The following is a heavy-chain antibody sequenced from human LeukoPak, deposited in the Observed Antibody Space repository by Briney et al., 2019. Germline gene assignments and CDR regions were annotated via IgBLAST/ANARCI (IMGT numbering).Heavy chain of an antibody. J-gene: IGHJ4*02. V-gene: IGHV4-31*03. CDR2: IYSSGST. D-gene: IGHD4-17*01. CDR3: ARGIGDFRRPYFDY. Sequence: SQTLSLTCSVSGASISGGGYYWNWIRQHPGKGLEWIGYIYSSGSTYYNPSLKSRLSISVDTSKNQFSLKLSSVTAADTAVYYCARGIGDFRRPYFDYWGQGTLVTVSS. CDR1: GASISGGGYY.